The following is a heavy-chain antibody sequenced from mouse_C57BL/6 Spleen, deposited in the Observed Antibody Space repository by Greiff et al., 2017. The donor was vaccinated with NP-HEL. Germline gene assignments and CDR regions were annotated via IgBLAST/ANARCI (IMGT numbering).Heavy chain of an antibody. CDR3: ARALITTVVDYAMDY. Sequence: ESGPELVKPGASVKISCKASGYSFTDYNMNWVKQSNGKSLEWIGVINPNYGTTSYNQKFKGKATLTVDQSSSTAYMQLNSLTSEDSAVYYCARALITTVVDYAMDYWGQGTSVTVSS. V-gene: IGHV1-39*01. CDR1: GYSFTDYN. D-gene: IGHD1-1*01. J-gene: IGHJ4*01. CDR2: INPNYGTT.